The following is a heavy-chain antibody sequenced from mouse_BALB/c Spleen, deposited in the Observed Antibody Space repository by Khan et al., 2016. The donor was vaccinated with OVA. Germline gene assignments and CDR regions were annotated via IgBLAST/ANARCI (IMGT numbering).Heavy chain of an antibody. J-gene: IGHJ2*01. V-gene: IGHV1-5*01. CDR3: TRSYDSYYFDY. CDR1: GYSFTSYW. Sequence: VQLQQSGTVLARPGASVKMSCKASGYSFTSYWMYWVKQRPGQGLEWIGAIYPGNSDTRYNQKFKGKAKLTAVTSASTAYMDLSSLTNEDSAVYYCTRSYDSYYFDYWGQGTTLTVSS. D-gene: IGHD2-4*01. CDR2: IYPGNSDT.